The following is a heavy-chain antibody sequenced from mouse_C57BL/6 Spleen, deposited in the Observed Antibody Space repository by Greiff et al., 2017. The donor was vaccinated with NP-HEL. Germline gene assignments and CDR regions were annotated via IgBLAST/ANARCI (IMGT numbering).Heavy chain of an antibody. J-gene: IGHJ4*01. CDR3: ARWDSSGRRAMDY. CDR1: GYTFTSYW. Sequence: QVQLKQPGAELVKPGASVKLSCKASGYTFTSYWMHWVKQRPGQGLEWIGMIHPNSGSTNYNEKFKSKATLTVDKSSSTAYMQLSSLTSEDSAVYYCARWDSSGRRAMDYWGQGTSVTVSS. V-gene: IGHV1-64*01. D-gene: IGHD3-2*02. CDR2: IHPNSGST.